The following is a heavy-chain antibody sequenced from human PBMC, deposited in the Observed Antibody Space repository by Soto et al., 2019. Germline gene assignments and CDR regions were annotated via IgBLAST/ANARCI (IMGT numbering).Heavy chain of an antibody. CDR1: GFTFSSYA. D-gene: IGHD3-16*01. CDR2: ISGSGGST. J-gene: IGHJ4*02. Sequence: GGSLRVSCAASGFTFSSYAMSWVRQAPGKGLEWVSAISGSGGSTYYADSVKGRFTISRDNSKNTLYLQMNSLRAEDTAVYYCAKWGMATRVPFDYWGQGTLVTVSS. CDR3: AKWGMATRVPFDY. V-gene: IGHV3-23*01.